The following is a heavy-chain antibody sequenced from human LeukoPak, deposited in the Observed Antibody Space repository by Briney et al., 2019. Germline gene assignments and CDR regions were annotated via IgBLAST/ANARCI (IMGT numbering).Heavy chain of an antibody. CDR2: ISSSSRTI. J-gene: IGHJ6*03. CDR3: ARDGPYCSGGSCYSSYYYYMDV. V-gene: IGHV3-48*01. D-gene: IGHD2-15*01. CDR1: GFTFSSYR. Sequence: GGSLRLSCAASGFTFSSYRMNWVRQAPGKGLEWVSYISSSSRTIYYADSVKGRFTISRDNSKNTLYLQMNSLRAEDTAVYYCARDGPYCSGGSCYSSYYYYMDVWGKGTTVTVSS.